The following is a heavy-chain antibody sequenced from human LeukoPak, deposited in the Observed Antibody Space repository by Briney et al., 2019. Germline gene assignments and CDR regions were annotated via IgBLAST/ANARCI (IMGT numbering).Heavy chain of an antibody. CDR2: IIPIFGTA. CDR3: ARGGEKHNWFDP. Sequence: ASVKVSCKAPGGTFSSYAISWVRQAPGQGLEWMGGIIPIFGTANYAQKFQGRVTITTDESTSTAYMELSSLRSEDAAVYYCARGGEKHNWFDPWGQGTLVTVSS. J-gene: IGHJ5*02. V-gene: IGHV1-69*05. CDR1: GGTFSSYA. D-gene: IGHD5-12*01.